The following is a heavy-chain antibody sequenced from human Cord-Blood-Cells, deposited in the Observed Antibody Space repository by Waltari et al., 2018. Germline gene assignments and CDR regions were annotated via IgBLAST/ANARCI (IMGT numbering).Heavy chain of an antibody. V-gene: IGHV1-2*06. CDR1: GYTFTGYY. CDR3: ARDTAYGSGGYYYYGMDV. CDR2: INPNSGGT. D-gene: IGHD3-10*01. Sequence: QVQLVQSGAEVKKPGASVKVSCKASGYTFTGYYMHWVRQAPGQGLEWMGRINPNSGGTNYAQKFQGRVTMTRDTSISTAYMERSRLRSDDTAVYYCARDTAYGSGGYYYYGMDVWGQGTTVTVSS. J-gene: IGHJ6*02.